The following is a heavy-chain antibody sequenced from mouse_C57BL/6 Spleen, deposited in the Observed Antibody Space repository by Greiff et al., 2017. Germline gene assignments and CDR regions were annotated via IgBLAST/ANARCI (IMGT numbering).Heavy chain of an antibody. D-gene: IGHD4-1*01. Sequence: EVHLVESGGGLVKPGGSLKLSCAASGFTFSDYGMHWVRQAPEKGLEWVAYISSGSSTIYYADTVKGRFTISRDNAKNTLFLQMTSLRSEDTAMDYCARCQGLGAMDYWGQGTSVTVSS. J-gene: IGHJ4*01. CDR3: ARCQGLGAMDY. CDR2: ISSGSSTI. CDR1: GFTFSDYG. V-gene: IGHV5-17*01.